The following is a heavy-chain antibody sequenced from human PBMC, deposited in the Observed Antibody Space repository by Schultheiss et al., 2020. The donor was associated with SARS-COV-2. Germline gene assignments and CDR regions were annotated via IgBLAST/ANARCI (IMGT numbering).Heavy chain of an antibody. CDR3: ARGGDDCWSGYFAYYMDD. D-gene: IGHD3-3*01. V-gene: IGHV4-34*01. J-gene: IGHJ6*03. CDR1: GGSFSSYY. CDR2: MYDSGST. Sequence: SETLTLTCAVYGGSFSSYYWSWIRQPPGKGLEWIGYMYDSGSTNYNPSHKSRVTISVDTSKNQFSLKLSSVTAADTAVYYCARGGDDCWSGYFAYYMDDWGKGTTVTVSS.